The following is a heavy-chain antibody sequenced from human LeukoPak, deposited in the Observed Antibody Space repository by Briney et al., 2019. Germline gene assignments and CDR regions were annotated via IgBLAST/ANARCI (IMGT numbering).Heavy chain of an antibody. CDR2: IYYTGST. V-gene: IGHV4-59*01. D-gene: IGHD3-16*01. CDR3: VRSYVFSDAFDI. CDR1: GGSISSDY. J-gene: IGHJ3*02. Sequence: SETLSLTCTVSGGSISSDYWTWIRQPPGKGLEWIGYIYYTGSTNYNPSLKSRVTISVDTPKNQLSLKLSSVTAADTAVYYCVRSYVFSDAFDIWGQGTMVTVSS.